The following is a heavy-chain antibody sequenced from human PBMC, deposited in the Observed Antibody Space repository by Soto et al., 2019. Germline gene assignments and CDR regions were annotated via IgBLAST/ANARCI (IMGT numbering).Heavy chain of an antibody. CDR1: GGSISSYY. V-gene: IGHV4-59*01. CDR2: IYSSGST. CDR3: ARDGRDYDFWSGYGGYYGMDV. Sequence: QVQLQESGPGLVKPSETLSLTCTVSGGSISSYYWSWIRQPPGKGLEWIGYIYSSGSTNYNPSLKSRVTISVDTSKNQFSLKLSSVTAADTAVYYCARDGRDYDFWSGYGGYYGMDVWGQGTTVTVSS. D-gene: IGHD3-3*01. J-gene: IGHJ6*02.